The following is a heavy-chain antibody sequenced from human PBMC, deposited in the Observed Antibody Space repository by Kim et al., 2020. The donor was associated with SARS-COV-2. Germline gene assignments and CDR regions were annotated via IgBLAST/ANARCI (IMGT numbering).Heavy chain of an antibody. V-gene: IGHV3-9*01. CDR3: VKDIAVADFYYFDY. J-gene: IGHJ4*02. CDR1: GFIFDDYA. Sequence: GGSLRLSCAASGFIFDDYAMHWVRQAPGKGLEWVSGISWNSGKIAYADSVKGRFSIYRDNAKNSLYLQMNSLRADDTAVYYCVKDIAVADFYYFDYWGQGTLVTVSS. D-gene: IGHD6-19*01. CDR2: ISWNSGKI.